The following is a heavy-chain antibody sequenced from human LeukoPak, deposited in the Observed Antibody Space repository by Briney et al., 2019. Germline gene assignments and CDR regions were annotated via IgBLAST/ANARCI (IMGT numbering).Heavy chain of an antibody. CDR1: GFTFSSYA. Sequence: GGSLRLSCAASGFTFSSYAMSWVRQAPGKGLGRVSAISGSGGSTYYADSVKGRFTISRDNSKNTLYLQMNSLRAEDTAVYYCAKSEYYSSPGAFDYWGQGTLVTVSS. V-gene: IGHV3-23*01. CDR3: AKSEYYSSPGAFDY. J-gene: IGHJ4*02. CDR2: ISGSGGST. D-gene: IGHD3-10*01.